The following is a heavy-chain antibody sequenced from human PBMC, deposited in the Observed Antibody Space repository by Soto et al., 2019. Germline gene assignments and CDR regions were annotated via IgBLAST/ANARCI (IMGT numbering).Heavy chain of an antibody. CDR2: IRSKAYGGTT. J-gene: IGHJ6*02. Sequence: GGSLSLSCTASGFTFGDYAMSWVRQAPGKGLEWVGFIRSKAYGGTTEYAASVKGRFTISRDDSKSIAYLQMNSLKTEDTAVYYCTREGPYSSSWYSYSNYYYYGMDVWGQGTTVTVSS. CDR3: TREGPYSSSWYSYSNYYYYGMDV. D-gene: IGHD6-13*01. CDR1: GFTFGDYA. V-gene: IGHV3-49*04.